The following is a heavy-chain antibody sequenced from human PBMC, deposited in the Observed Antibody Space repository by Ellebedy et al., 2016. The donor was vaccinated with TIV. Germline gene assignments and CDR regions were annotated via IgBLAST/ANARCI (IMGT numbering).Heavy chain of an antibody. CDR2: ISSSSRYI. J-gene: IGHJ4*02. CDR1: GFTFSSYS. D-gene: IGHD3-22*01. CDR3: VRDPYRITMIVVDGPDFDY. V-gene: IGHV3-21*01. Sequence: GESLKISCAASGFTFSSYSMNWVRQAPGKGLEWVSSISSSSRYIYYADSVKGRFTISRDNAKNSLYLQMNSLRAEDTAVYYCVRDPYRITMIVVDGPDFDYWGQGTLVTVSS.